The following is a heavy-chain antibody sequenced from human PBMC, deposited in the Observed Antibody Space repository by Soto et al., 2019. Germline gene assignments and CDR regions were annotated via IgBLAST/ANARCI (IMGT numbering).Heavy chain of an antibody. V-gene: IGHV3-48*03. Sequence: PGGSLRLSCGVSGFTFNDFEMNWVRQAPGKGLEWLAYIDGSGTTKKYADSVRVRFTISRDNPNNSLFLQMSSLSAADTAIYYCARGFGRFNYCGQGTRVSVAS. D-gene: IGHD3-10*01. CDR1: GFTFNDFE. CDR3: ARGFGRFNY. CDR2: IDGSGTTK. J-gene: IGHJ4*02.